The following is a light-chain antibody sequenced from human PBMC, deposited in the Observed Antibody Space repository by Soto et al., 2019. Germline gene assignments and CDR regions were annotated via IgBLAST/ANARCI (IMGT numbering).Light chain of an antibody. Sequence: QSALTQPPSASGSPGQSVTISCTGTSSDVGGYNYVSWYQQHPGKAPKLMSYEVSKRPSGVPDRFSGSKSGNTASLTVSGLQSEDEADYYCSSYAGSNVVVFVGGTKLTVL. CDR2: EVS. CDR1: SSDVGGYNY. V-gene: IGLV2-8*01. CDR3: SSYAGSNVVV. J-gene: IGLJ2*01.